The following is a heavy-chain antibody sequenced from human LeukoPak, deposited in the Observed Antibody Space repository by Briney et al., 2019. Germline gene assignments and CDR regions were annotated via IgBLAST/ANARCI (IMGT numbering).Heavy chain of an antibody. D-gene: IGHD3-22*01. CDR1: GGSISSYY. CDR2: IYYSGST. J-gene: IGHJ4*02. Sequence: SETLSLTCTVSGGSISSYYWSWIRQPPGKRLEWIGYIYYSGSTNYNPSLKSRVTISVDASKNQFSLKLSSVTAADTAVYYCARHKSPYDSSGYYLDYWGQGTLVTVSS. V-gene: IGHV4-59*08. CDR3: ARHKSPYDSSGYYLDY.